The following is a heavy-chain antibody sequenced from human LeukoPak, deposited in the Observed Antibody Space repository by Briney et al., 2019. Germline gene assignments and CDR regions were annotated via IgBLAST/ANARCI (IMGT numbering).Heavy chain of an antibody. D-gene: IGHD2-2*02. CDR1: GYTFTGYY. V-gene: IGHV1-2*02. J-gene: IGHJ6*02. Sequence: ASVKVSCKASGYTFTGYYMHWVRQAPGQGLEWMGWINPNSGGTNYAQKLQGRVTMTRDTSISTAYMELSRLRSDDTAVYYCAREWRDIVVVPAAILDYYYYGMDVWGQGTTVTVSS. CDR3: AREWRDIVVVPAAILDYYYYGMDV. CDR2: INPNSGGT.